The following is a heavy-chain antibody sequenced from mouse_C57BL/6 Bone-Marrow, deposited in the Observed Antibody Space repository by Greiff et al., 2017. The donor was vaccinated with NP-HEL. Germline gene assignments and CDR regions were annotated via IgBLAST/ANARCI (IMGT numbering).Heavy chain of an antibody. J-gene: IGHJ2*01. CDR2: INPNNGGT. CDR1: GYTFTDYY. CDR3: ARGVLGRGNFDY. Sequence: EVQLQQSGPELVKPGASVKISCKASGYTFTDYYMNWVKQSHGKSLEWIGDINPNNGGTSYNQKFKGKATLTVDKSSSTAYMELRSLTSEDSAVYYCARGVLGRGNFDYWGQGTTLTVSS. V-gene: IGHV1-26*01. D-gene: IGHD4-1*01.